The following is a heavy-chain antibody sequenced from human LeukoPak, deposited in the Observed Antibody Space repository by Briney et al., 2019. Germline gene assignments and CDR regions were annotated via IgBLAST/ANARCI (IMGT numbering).Heavy chain of an antibody. CDR2: IIPIFGTV. CDR1: GGTFSRYT. D-gene: IGHD3-16*01. Sequence: SVKVSCKASGGTFSRYTISWVRQAPGQGLEWMGGIIPIFGTVNYAQKFQGRVTITTDESTTIAYMELSNLRSEDTAVYYCAREGGYYFDYWGQGTLVTVSS. J-gene: IGHJ4*02. V-gene: IGHV1-69*05. CDR3: AREGGYYFDY.